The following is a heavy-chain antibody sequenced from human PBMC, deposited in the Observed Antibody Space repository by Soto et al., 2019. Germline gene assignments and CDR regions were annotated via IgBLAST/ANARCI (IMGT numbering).Heavy chain of an antibody. CDR2: IYYSGST. CDR1: GGSISSSSYY. D-gene: IGHD3-10*01. Sequence: SETLSLTCTVSGGSISSSSYYWGWIRQPPGKGLEWIGSIYYSGSTYYNPSLKSRVTISVDTSKNQFSLKLSSVTAADTAVYYCARQPLYYVSEQYNGFAPWGQGTLVTVSS. J-gene: IGHJ5*02. V-gene: IGHV4-39*01. CDR3: ARQPLYYVSEQYNGFAP.